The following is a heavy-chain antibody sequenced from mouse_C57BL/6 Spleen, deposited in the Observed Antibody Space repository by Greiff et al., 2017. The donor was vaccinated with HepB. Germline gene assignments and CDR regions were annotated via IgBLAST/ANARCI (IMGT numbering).Heavy chain of an antibody. Sequence: EVKLMESGGGLVKPGGSLKLSCAASGFTFSSYAMSWVRQTPEKRLEWVATISDGGSYTYYPDNVKGRFTISRDNAKNNLYLQMSHLKSEDTAMYYCAREPSYDGYYAWFAYWGQGTLVTVSA. J-gene: IGHJ3*01. CDR3: AREPSYDGYYAWFAY. V-gene: IGHV5-4*01. D-gene: IGHD2-3*01. CDR1: GFTFSSYA. CDR2: ISDGGSYT.